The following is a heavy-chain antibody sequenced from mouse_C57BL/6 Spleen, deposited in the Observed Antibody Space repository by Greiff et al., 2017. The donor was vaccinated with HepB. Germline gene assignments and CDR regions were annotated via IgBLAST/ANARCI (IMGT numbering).Heavy chain of an antibody. CDR2: IDPSDSYT. CDR3: ARRVLPSAMDY. Sequence: VQLQQPGAELVMPGASVKLSCKASGYTFTSYWMHWVKQRPGQGLEWIGEIDPSDSYTNYNQKFKGKSTLTVDKSSSTAYMQLSSLTSEDSAVYYRARRVLPSAMDYWGQGTSVTVSS. CDR1: GYTFTSYW. J-gene: IGHJ4*01. V-gene: IGHV1-69*01.